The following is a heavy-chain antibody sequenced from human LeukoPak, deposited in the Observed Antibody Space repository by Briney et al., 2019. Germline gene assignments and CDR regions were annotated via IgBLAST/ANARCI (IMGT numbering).Heavy chain of an antibody. CDR3: ARESRRDGYKFDY. V-gene: IGHV4-59*01. Sequence: SETLSLTCTVSGGSISSYYWSWIRQPPGKGLEWLGYIYYSGNTNYNPSLKSRLTISVDTSKNQFSLKLSSVTAADTAVYYCARESRRDGYKFDYWGQGTLVTVSS. CDR2: IYYSGNT. J-gene: IGHJ4*02. D-gene: IGHD5-24*01. CDR1: GGSISSYY.